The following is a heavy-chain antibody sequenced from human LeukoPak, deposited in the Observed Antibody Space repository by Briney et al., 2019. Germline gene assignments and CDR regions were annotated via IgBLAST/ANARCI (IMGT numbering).Heavy chain of an antibody. CDR3: AGHGEFGDDLPF. D-gene: IGHD3-10*01. J-gene: IGHJ4*02. CDR2: LYYSGST. V-gene: IGHV4-39*01. Sequence: SETLSLTCSVSGASLYNSNYYWGWIRQTPGRGLEWIGSLYYSGSTYYNPSLKSRVTISVDTSKDQFFLKVTSVTAADRAVYYCAGHGEFGDDLPFWGQGILVTVSS. CDR1: GASLYNSNYY.